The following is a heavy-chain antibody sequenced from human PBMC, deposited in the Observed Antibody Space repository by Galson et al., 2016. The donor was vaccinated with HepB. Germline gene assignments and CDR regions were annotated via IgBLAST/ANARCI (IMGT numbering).Heavy chain of an antibody. CDR3: VRNYYGSGSYYSSFDI. CDR1: GDSVYRNSAA. CDR2: TYYNSQWYR. J-gene: IGHJ3*02. Sequence: CAISGDSVYRNSAAWNWIRQSPSRGLEWLGRTYYNSQWYRDFAASVKGRITINPDTPQNRISLQLNSVTPVDRAVYYCVRNYYGSGSYYSSFDIWGQGTTVTFSS. V-gene: IGHV6-1*01. D-gene: IGHD3-10*01.